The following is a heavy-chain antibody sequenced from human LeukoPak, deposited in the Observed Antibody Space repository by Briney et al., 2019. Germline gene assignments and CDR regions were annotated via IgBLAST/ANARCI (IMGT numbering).Heavy chain of an antibody. V-gene: IGHV3-33*06. D-gene: IGHD4-11*01. CDR2: IWYDGSNK. Sequence: GRSLRLSCAAPGFTFSSYGMHWVRQAPGKGLEWVAVIWYDGSNKYYADSVKGRFTISRDNSKDTLYLQMNSLRAEDTAAYYCAKAHSNYYYYYMDVWGKGTTVTVSS. J-gene: IGHJ6*03. CDR3: AKAHSNYYYYYMDV. CDR1: GFTFSSYG.